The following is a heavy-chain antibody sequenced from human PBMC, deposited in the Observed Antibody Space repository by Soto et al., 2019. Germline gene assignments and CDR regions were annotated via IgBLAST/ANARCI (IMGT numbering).Heavy chain of an antibody. CDR1: GFTFSSYA. Sequence: EVQLLESGGGLVQPGGSLRLSCVASGFTFSSYAMSWVRQAPGKGLEWVSLVSGSGGATYYADSVKGRFTISKDNLKNTVYLQMNSLGAEDTAIYYCAKCDIVVPPAYYMDFWGKGTTVIVS. D-gene: IGHD2-15*01. V-gene: IGHV3-23*01. J-gene: IGHJ6*03. CDR2: VSGSGGAT. CDR3: AKCDIVVPPAYYMDF.